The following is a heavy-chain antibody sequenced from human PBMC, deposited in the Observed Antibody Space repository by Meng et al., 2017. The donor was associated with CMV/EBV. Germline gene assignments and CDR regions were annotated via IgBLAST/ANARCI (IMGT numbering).Heavy chain of an antibody. CDR2: INHSGST. J-gene: IGHJ5*02. V-gene: IGHV4-34*01. Sequence: SETLSLTCAVYGGSFSGYYWSWIRQPPGKGLEWIGEINHSGSTNYNPSLKSRVTISVDTSKNQFSLKLSSVTAADTAVYYCARGIAAAGEHNGPWGQGTLVTVSS. D-gene: IGHD6-13*01. CDR3: ARGIAAAGEHNGP. CDR1: GGSFSGYY.